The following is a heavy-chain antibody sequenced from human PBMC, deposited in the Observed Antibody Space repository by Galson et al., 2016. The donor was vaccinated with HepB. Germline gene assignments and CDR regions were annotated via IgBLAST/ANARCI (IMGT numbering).Heavy chain of an antibody. CDR2: ISGSGGST. Sequence: SLRLSCAASGFTVSNNYMSWARHAPGKGLEWVSAISGSGGSTYYADSVKGRFTISRDNSKNTLYLQMNSLRAEDTAVYSCAKYLALYNTGAGYFDSWGQGTLVTVSS. CDR3: AKYLALYNTGAGYFDS. D-gene: IGHD6-19*01. CDR1: GFTVSNNY. J-gene: IGHJ4*02. V-gene: IGHV3-23*01.